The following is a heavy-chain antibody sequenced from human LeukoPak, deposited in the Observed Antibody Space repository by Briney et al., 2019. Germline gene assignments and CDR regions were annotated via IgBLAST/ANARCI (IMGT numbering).Heavy chain of an antibody. V-gene: IGHV3-11*01. CDR1: GFTFSDYY. D-gene: IGHD5-18*01. J-gene: IGHJ4*02. CDR3: ARYSYGYPNYYFDY. Sequence: SGGSLRLSCAASGFTFSDYYMSWIRQAPGKGLEWASYISSSGSTIYYADSVKGRFTISRDNAKNSLYLQMNSLRAEDTAVYYCARYSYGYPNYYFDYWGQGTLVTVSS. CDR2: ISSSGSTI.